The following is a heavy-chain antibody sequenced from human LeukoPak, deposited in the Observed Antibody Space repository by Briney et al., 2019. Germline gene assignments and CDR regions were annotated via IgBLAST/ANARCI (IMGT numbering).Heavy chain of an antibody. CDR1: GDSMNSHY. J-gene: IGHJ4*02. CDR3: ARAVLMETTLFIGD. V-gene: IGHV4-59*11. Sequence: SETLSLTCDVSGDSMNSHYWSWIRQPPGKGLECVGYIHSSGRTNQNPSLKSRVTLSVDTSKNQFSLTLNSVTAAATAVYFCARAVLMETTLFIGDWGQGTLVNV. D-gene: IGHD2-8*01. CDR2: IHSSGRT.